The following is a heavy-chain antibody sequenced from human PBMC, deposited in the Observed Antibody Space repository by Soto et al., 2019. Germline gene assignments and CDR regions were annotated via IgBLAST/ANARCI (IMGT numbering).Heavy chain of an antibody. Sequence: QVQVVESGGGVAQPGRSLRLSCTVSGFIFKNYGMQWVRQAPGKGLEWVGVIPEDGSRKYYADSVKGRFTISRDNSKNTVYVQMNSLRAEDRAVYYCTKGCGRGFALCASWGQGPLATVSP. V-gene: IGHV3-30*18. CDR2: IPEDGSRK. CDR1: GFIFKNYG. D-gene: IGHD5-12*01. CDR3: TKGCGRGFALCAS. J-gene: IGHJ5*02.